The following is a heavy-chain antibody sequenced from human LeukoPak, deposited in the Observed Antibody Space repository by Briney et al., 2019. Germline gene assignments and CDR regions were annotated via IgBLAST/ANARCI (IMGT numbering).Heavy chain of an antibody. V-gene: IGHV4-38-2*02. Sequence: SETLSLTCTVSGYSISSGYYWGWIRQPPGKGLEWIGSIYHSGSTYYNPSLKSRVTISVDTSKNQFSLKLSSVTAADTAVYYCARWGWLRFFDYWGQGTLVTVSS. CDR3: ARWGWLRFFDY. CDR1: GYSISSGYY. CDR2: IYHSGST. D-gene: IGHD5-12*01. J-gene: IGHJ4*02.